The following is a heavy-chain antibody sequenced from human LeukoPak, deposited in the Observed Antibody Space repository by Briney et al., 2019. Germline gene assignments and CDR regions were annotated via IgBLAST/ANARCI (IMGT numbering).Heavy chain of an antibody. Sequence: SETLFLTCTVSGGSISSYYWSWIRQPPGKGLEWIGEINHSGSTNYNPSLKSRVTISVDTSKNQFSLRLSSVTAADTAVYFCAGDYGDYYFDYWGQGTLVTVSS. J-gene: IGHJ4*02. CDR1: GGSISSYY. CDR2: INHSGST. V-gene: IGHV4-34*01. D-gene: IGHD4-17*01. CDR3: AGDYGDYYFDY.